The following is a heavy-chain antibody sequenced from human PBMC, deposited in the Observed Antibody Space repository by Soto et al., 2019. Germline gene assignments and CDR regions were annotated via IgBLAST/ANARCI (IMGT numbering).Heavy chain of an antibody. D-gene: IGHD2-2*01. V-gene: IGHV3-21*01. CDR3: ARDSSYCSSTSCSTYRMDV. Sequence: GGSLRLSCAASGFTFSSYSMNWVRQASGKGLEWVSSTSSSSTYIYYADSVKGRFTISRDNAKNSLYLQMNSLRAEDTAVYYCARDSSYCSSTSCSTYRMDVWGKGTTVTVSS. CDR1: GFTFSSYS. CDR2: TSSSSTYI. J-gene: IGHJ6*03.